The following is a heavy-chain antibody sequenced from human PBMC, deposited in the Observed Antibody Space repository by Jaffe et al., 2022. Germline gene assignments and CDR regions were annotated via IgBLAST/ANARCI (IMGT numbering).Heavy chain of an antibody. CDR1: GGSFSGYY. V-gene: IGHV4-34*01. CDR3: ARRRVRGVIPFDY. CDR2: INHSGST. D-gene: IGHD3-10*01. Sequence: QVQLQQWGAGLLKPSETLSLTCAVYGGSFSGYYWSWIRQPPGKGLEWIGEINHSGSTNYNPSLKSRVTISVDTSKNQFSLKLSSVTAADTAVYYCARRRVRGVIPFDYWGQGTLVTVSS. J-gene: IGHJ4*02.